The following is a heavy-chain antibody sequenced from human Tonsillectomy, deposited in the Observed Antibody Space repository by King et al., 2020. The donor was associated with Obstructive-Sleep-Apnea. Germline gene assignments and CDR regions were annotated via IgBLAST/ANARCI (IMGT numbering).Heavy chain of an antibody. CDR2: IIPIIGIA. V-gene: IGHV1-69*04. CDR1: GGTFSNYA. CDR3: ARVRNPSYCGGDCYSAGFGYFDS. Sequence: QLVQSGAEVKNPGSSVKSSCKSSGGTFSNYAISWVRQAPGQGLEWMGGIIPIIGIANYAQKFQGRVTITADKSTSTAYLELSSLRSEDTAVYYCARVRNPSYCGGDCYSAGFGYFDSWGQGSLVTVSS. D-gene: IGHD2-21*02. J-gene: IGHJ4*02.